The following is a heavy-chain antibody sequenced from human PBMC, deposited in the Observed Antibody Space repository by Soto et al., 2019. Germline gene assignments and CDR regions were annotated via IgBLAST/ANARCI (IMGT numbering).Heavy chain of an antibody. CDR3: ARVLWSGYLAYFYYAMDV. CDR2: IQPVDSDT. J-gene: IGHJ6*02. D-gene: IGHD3-3*01. Sequence: PGESLKISCKGSGYDFTSYWIGWVRQMPGKGLEWMGIIQPVDSDTRYSPSFQGQVTISVDKSIGTAYLQWRSLRASDTAMYYCARVLWSGYLAYFYYAMDVWGQGTTDTVSS. V-gene: IGHV5-51*01. CDR1: GYDFTSYW.